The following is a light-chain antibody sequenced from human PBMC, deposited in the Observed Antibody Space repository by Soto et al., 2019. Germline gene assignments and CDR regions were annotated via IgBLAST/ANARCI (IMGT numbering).Light chain of an antibody. CDR3: GLFTSSATWV. CDR1: SSDVGDYAH. J-gene: IGLJ3*02. CDR2: DVI. V-gene: IGLV2-18*01. Sequence: QSALTQPPSVSGSPGQSVTLSCTVTSSDVGDYAHVSWYQLAPGTAPKLLISDVINRPSGVPDRFSGSKSGNTPSLTISGLQAEDEADYYCGLFTSSATWVFGGGTKLTVL.